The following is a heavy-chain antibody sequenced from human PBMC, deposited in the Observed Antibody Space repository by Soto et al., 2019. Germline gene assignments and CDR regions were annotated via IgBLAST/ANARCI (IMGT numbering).Heavy chain of an antibody. J-gene: IGHJ6*02. CDR2: ISNDGSST. CDR1: GFTSSSYW. V-gene: IGHV3-74*01. CDR3: ARETALVSSPYYYYYGMDV. Sequence: GGSLRLSCAASGFTSSSYWIHWVRQAPGKGLVWVSRISNDGSSTSYADSVKGRFTISRDNAKNTLYLQMNSLRAEDTAVYYCARETALVSSPYYYYYGMDVWGQGTTVTVSS. D-gene: IGHD5-18*01.